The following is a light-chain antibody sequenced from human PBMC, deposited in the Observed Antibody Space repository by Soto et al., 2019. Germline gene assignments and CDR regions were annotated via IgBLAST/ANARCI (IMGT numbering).Light chain of an antibody. CDR2: GAS. Sequence: EVVLTQSPRTLSLSPGERANLSCRASQILRSTCLAWYQQKPGQAPRLLIYGASSSATGIPDRFSGSGSGTDFTLTISRLEPEDFAVYYCQQYGSMGITFGQGTRLEIK. J-gene: IGKJ5*01. CDR1: QILRSTC. V-gene: IGKV3-20*01. CDR3: QQYGSMGIT.